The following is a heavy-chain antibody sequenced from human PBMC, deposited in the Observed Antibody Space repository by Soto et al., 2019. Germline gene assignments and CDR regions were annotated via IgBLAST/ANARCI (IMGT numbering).Heavy chain of an antibody. J-gene: IGHJ4*02. CDR1: GGTFSSYA. Sequence: SVKVSCKASGGTFSSYAISWVRQAPGQGLEWMGGIIPIFGTANYAQKFQGRVTITADESTSTAYMELSSLRSEDTAVYYCASYYDSSGYLFDYWGQGTLVTVSS. D-gene: IGHD3-22*01. CDR2: IIPIFGTA. V-gene: IGHV1-69*13. CDR3: ASYYDSSGYLFDY.